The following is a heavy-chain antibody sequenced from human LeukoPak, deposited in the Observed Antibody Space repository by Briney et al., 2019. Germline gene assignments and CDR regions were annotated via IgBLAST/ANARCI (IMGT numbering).Heavy chain of an antibody. CDR2: IFHIGST. V-gene: IGHV4-39*01. Sequence: SETLSLTCTVSGGSISTYDYYWGWIRQPPGRGLEWIGNIFHIGSTYYNPSLKSRVTISVDTSKNQFSLRLSSVTAADTAVYYCASFVASSSWSFDYWGQGTLVTVSS. J-gene: IGHJ4*02. CDR3: ASFVASSSWSFDY. CDR1: GGSISTYDYY. D-gene: IGHD6-13*01.